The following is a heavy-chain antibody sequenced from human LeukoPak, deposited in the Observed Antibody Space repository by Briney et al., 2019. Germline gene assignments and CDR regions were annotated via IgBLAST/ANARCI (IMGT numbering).Heavy chain of an antibody. CDR1: GFTFGDYA. V-gene: IGHV3-49*04. CDR3: AKGMGYASGSSYSYYYYMDV. CDR2: IRSKIYGGTP. D-gene: IGHD3-10*01. J-gene: IGHJ6*03. Sequence: AGGSLRLSCTASGFTFGDYAMTWVRQAPGKGLEWVGFIRSKIYGGTPEYAASVKGRFTISRDDSKGIAYLQMNSLKTEDTAVYYCAKGMGYASGSSYSYYYYMDVWGKGTTVTISS.